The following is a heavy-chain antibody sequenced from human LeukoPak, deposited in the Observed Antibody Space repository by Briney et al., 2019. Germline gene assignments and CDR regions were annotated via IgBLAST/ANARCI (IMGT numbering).Heavy chain of an antibody. D-gene: IGHD2-15*01. Sequence: ASVKVSCKASGYTFTGYYMHWVRQAPGQGLEWMGWINPNSGGTNYAQKFQARVTMTRDTSISTAYMELSRLRSDDTAVYYCASRTQYCSGGSCYYYFDYWGQGTLVTVSS. V-gene: IGHV1-2*02. CDR2: INPNSGGT. CDR3: ASRTQYCSGGSCYYYFDY. J-gene: IGHJ4*02. CDR1: GYTFTGYY.